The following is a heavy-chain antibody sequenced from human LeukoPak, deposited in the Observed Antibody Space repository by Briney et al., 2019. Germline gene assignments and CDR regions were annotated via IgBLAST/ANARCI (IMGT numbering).Heavy chain of an antibody. Sequence: SETLSLTCAVFGGPLSGYYWTWIRQPPGKGLEWIGEINHSGSTNYSPSLKSRVTISVDTSKNQFSLKLSSVTAADTAVYYCARALAQYCSGGTCYSGFFQYWGQGTLVTVSS. J-gene: IGHJ1*01. D-gene: IGHD2-15*01. CDR3: ARALAQYCSGGTCYSGFFQY. CDR2: INHSGST. CDR1: GGPLSGYY. V-gene: IGHV4-34*01.